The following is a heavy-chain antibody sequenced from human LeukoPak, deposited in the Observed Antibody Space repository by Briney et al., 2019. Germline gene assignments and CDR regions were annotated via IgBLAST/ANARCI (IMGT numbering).Heavy chain of an antibody. Sequence: GGSLRLSCAASGFTFSNYGMNWVRQAPGKGLEWVSAISGSGGSTYYADSVKGRFTISRDNSKNTLYLQMNSLRAEDTAVYYCAKVYSPTYYYYYYMDVWGKGTTVTASS. CDR1: GFTFSNYG. CDR3: AKVYSPTYYYYYYMDV. V-gene: IGHV3-23*01. D-gene: IGHD6-13*01. CDR2: ISGSGGST. J-gene: IGHJ6*03.